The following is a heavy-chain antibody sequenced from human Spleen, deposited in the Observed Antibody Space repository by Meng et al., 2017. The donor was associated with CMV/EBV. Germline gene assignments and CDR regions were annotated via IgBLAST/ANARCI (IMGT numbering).Heavy chain of an antibody. Sequence: GGSLRLSCAASAFTFSRFDIHWVRQAPGKGLEWVAFMSFDGSNEYYADSVKGRFAISRDNAENSLYLHMNSLRPEDTAVYYCARGWLQIRLQRDYGLDVWGQGTTVTV. J-gene: IGHJ6*02. CDR3: ARGWLQIRLQRDYGLDV. D-gene: IGHD5-24*01. CDR2: MSFDGSNE. CDR1: AFTFSRFD. V-gene: IGHV3-30*09.